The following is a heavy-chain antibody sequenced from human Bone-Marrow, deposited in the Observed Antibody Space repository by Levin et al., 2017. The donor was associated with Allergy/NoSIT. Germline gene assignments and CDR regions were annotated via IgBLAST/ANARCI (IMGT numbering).Heavy chain of an antibody. CDR1: GFTFSSYS. Sequence: GESLKISCAASGFTFSSYSMNWVRQAPGKGLEWVSYISGSSSTIYYADSVKGRFTISRDNAKNSLYLQMNSLRDEDTAVYYCARGSVGDYWGQGTLVTVSS. CDR3: ARGSVGDY. J-gene: IGHJ4*02. CDR2: ISGSSSTI. V-gene: IGHV3-48*02.